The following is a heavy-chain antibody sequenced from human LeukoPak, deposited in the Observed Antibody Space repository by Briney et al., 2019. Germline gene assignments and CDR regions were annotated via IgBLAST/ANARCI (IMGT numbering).Heavy chain of an antibody. CDR2: RSWNSGSI. CDR1: GCTFDDYA. D-gene: IGHD1-26*01. V-gene: IGHV3-9*01. CDR3: AKGYHPGELLSPPFDY. Sequence: GGSLRLSCAASGCTFDDYAMHWGRQAPGKGLEWVSGRSWNSGSIGYADSVKGRFTISRDNAKNSLYLQMNSLTAEDTALYYCAKGYHPGELLSPPFDYWGQGTLVTVSS. J-gene: IGHJ4*02.